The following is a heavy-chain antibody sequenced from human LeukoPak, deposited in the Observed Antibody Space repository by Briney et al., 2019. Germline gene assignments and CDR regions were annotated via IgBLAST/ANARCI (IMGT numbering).Heavy chain of an antibody. CDR1: GYSISSGYY. V-gene: IGHV4-38-2*02. CDR3: ARGKSRGSHN. J-gene: IGHJ4*02. D-gene: IGHD1-26*01. CDR2: IYHSGST. Sequence: SGTLSLTCTVSGYSISSGYYWGWIRQPPGQGLEWIGSIYHSGSTYYNPSLKSRVTISVDTSKNQFSPKLRSVTAADTAVYYCARGKSRGSHNWGQGTLVTVSS.